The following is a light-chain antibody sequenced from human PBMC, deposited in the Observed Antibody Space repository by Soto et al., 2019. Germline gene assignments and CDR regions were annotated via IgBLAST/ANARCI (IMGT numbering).Light chain of an antibody. Sequence: QAVVTQPPSASGTPGQRVTISCSGSNSNIGTNTVNWYQQLPGAAPKLLLSSNNQRPSGVPDRFSDSKSGTSASLAISGLQSEDEADYYCESWDDSLSGWVFGGGTKLTVL. V-gene: IGLV1-44*01. CDR1: NSNIGTNT. J-gene: IGLJ3*02. CDR3: ESWDDSLSGWV. CDR2: SNN.